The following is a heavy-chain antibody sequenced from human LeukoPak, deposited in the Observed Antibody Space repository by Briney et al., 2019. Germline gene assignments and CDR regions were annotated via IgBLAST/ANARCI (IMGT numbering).Heavy chain of an antibody. D-gene: IGHD4-11*01. V-gene: IGHV1-2*02. CDR2: INPNSGGT. CDR1: GYTFTGYY. CDR3: ARVADLTGAFDI. Sequence: VASVKVSCKASGYTFTGYYMHWVRQAPGQGLEWMGWINPNSGGTNYAQKFQGRVTMTRDTSISTAYMELSRLRSDDTAVYYCARVADLTGAFDIWGQGTMVTVSS. J-gene: IGHJ3*02.